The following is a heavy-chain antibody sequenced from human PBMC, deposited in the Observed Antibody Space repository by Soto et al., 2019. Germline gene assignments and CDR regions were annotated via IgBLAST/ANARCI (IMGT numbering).Heavy chain of an antibody. V-gene: IGHV3-30-3*01. J-gene: IGHJ4*02. CDR3: ARAERGGSGFLPPDY. D-gene: IGHD6-19*01. Sequence: QVQLVESGGGVVQPGRSLRLSCAASGFTFSSYAMHWVRQAPGKGLVWVAVISYDGSNKYYADSVKGRFTISRDNSKNTLYLPMDSLRAEATAVYYCARAERGGSGFLPPDYWGQGTLGTVSS. CDR1: GFTFSSYA. CDR2: ISYDGSNK.